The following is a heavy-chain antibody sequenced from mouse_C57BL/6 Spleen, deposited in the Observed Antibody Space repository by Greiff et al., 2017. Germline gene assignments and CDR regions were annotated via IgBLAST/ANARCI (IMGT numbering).Heavy chain of an antibody. D-gene: IGHD2-5*01. J-gene: IGHJ1*03. CDR2: IWSGGST. Sequence: VKLVESGPCLVQPSQSLSITCTASGFSLTSYGVHWVRQSPGQGLEWLGVIWSGGSTDYNAAFISRLSISKDNSKSQVFFKMNSLQADDTAIYYCARNEDSNYVGYFDVWGTGTTVTVSS. V-gene: IGHV2-2*01. CDR1: GFSLTSYG. CDR3: ARNEDSNYVGYFDV.